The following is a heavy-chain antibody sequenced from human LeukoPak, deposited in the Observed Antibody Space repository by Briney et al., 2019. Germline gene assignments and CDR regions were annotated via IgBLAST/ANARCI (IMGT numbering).Heavy chain of an antibody. CDR1: EFTFSSYG. CDR3: ARELYDSSGYYAPGY. CDR2: IWYDGSNK. Sequence: PGGSLRLSCAASEFTFSSYGMHRVRQAPGKGLERVAVIWYDGSNKYYADSVKGRFTISRDNSKNTLYLQMNSLRAEDTAVYYCARELYDSSGYYAPGYWGQGTLVTVSS. D-gene: IGHD3-22*01. J-gene: IGHJ4*02. V-gene: IGHV3-33*01.